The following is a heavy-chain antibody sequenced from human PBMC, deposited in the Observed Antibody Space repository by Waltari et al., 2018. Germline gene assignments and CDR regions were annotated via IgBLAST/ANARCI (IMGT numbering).Heavy chain of an antibody. D-gene: IGHD3-22*01. V-gene: IGHV4-34*01. J-gene: IGHJ4*02. CDR3: ARAGTTMIVAYYFDY. Sequence: QVQLQQWGAGLLKPSETLSLTCAVYGGSFSGYYWSWLRQPPGKGLEWIGEINHSGSTNYNPSLKSRVTISVDTSKNQFSLKLSSVTAADTAVYYCARAGTTMIVAYYFDYWGQGTLVTVSS. CDR1: GGSFSGYY. CDR2: INHSGST.